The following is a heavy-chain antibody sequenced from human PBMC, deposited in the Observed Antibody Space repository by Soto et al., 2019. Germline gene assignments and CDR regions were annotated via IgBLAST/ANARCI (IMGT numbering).Heavy chain of an antibody. CDR3: ARGGGYYYSIGYYGGHYFDY. V-gene: IGHV4-59*01. Sequence: QEQLQESGAGLVKPSETLSHTCTVSGGSIISYYWSWIRQPPGKELEWNGYIYDSGSTSYNPSLKSRVTISVDTSKNQFSLKLSSVSAADTAVYYCARGGGYYYSIGYYGGHYFDYWGQGTPVPVSS. J-gene: IGHJ4*02. CDR2: IYDSGST. D-gene: IGHD3-22*01. CDR1: GGSIISYY.